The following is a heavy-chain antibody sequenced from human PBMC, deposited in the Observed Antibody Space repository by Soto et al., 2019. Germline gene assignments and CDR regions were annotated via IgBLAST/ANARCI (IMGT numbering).Heavy chain of an antibody. J-gene: IGHJ6*02. D-gene: IGHD2-2*01. CDR1: GYTFTSYG. CDR3: ASTYCSSTSCPYYYYYYGMDV. Sequence: ASVKVSCKASGYTFTSYGISWVRQAPGQGLEWMGWISAYNGNTNYAQKLQGRVTMTTDTSTSTAYMELRSLRSDDTAVYYCASTYCSSTSCPYYYYYYGMDVWGQGTTVTVSS. CDR2: ISAYNGNT. V-gene: IGHV1-18*01.